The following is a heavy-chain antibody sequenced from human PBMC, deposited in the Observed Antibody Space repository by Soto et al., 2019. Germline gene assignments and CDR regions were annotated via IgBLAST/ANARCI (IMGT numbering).Heavy chain of an antibody. V-gene: IGHV3-53*01. CDR2: IYSGGST. CDR1: GFTVSRSY. CDR3: ARDTYYYDSSGQPY. D-gene: IGHD3-22*01. J-gene: IGHJ4*02. Sequence: EVQLVESGGGLIQPGGSLRVSCAASGFTVSRSYMSGVRQAPGKGLEWVSVIYSGGSTNYADSVKGRFTISRDNSKNTLYLQMNCLRVEDTAVYYCARDTYYYDSSGQPYWGQGTLVTVSS.